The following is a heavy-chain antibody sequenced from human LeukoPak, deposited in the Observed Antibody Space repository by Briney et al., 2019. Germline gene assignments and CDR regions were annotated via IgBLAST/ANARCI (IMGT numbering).Heavy chain of an antibody. CDR3: ARGLDYYGSGSYYNS. J-gene: IGHJ4*02. CDR1: GGSFSGYY. D-gene: IGHD3-10*01. CDR2: INHSGST. Sequence: SETLSLTCAVYGGSFSGYYWSGIRQPPGKGLEWIGEINHSGSTNYNPSLKSRVTISVDTSKNQFSLKLSSVTAADTAVYYCARGLDYYGSGSYYNSWGQGTLVTVSS. V-gene: IGHV4-34*01.